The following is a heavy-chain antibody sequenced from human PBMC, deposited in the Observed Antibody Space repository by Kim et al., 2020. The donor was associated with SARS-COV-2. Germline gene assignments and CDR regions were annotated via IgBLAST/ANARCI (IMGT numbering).Heavy chain of an antibody. J-gene: IGHJ6*02. D-gene: IGHD3-22*01. CDR1: GFTFSSYG. CDR2: ISYDGSNK. Sequence: GGSLRLSCAASGFTFSSYGMHWVRQAPGKGLEWVAVISYDGSNKYYADSVKGRFTISRDNSKNTLYLQMNSLRAEDTAVYYCAKGAPYYYDSSGYYGHYYYGMDVWGQGTTVTVSS. V-gene: IGHV3-30*18. CDR3: AKGAPYYYDSSGYYGHYYYGMDV.